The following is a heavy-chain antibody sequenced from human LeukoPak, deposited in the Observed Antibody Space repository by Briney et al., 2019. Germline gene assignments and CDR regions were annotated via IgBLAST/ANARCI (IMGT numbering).Heavy chain of an antibody. CDR2: IKEDGTET. J-gene: IGHJ4*02. V-gene: IGHV3-7*03. Sequence: GGSLRLSCAASGFMFSSNWMSWVRLAPGKGLEWVANIKEDGTETYYVDSVKGRFAISRDNAKNSLYLQMNSLRVEDTAVYYCAKEGRSLQTYWGQGTLVTVSS. CDR1: GFMFSSNW. D-gene: IGHD5-24*01. CDR3: AKEGRSLQTY.